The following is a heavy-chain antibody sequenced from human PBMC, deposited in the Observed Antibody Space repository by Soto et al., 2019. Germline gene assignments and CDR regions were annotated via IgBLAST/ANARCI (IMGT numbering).Heavy chain of an antibody. Sequence: ASVKVSCKASGYTFTSDYMHWVRQAPGQGLEWMGIINPSGGSTSYAQKFQGRVTMTRDTSTSTVYMELSSLRSEDTAVYYCAREDESYGMDVWGQRTTVTVSS. V-gene: IGHV1-46*01. CDR3: AREDESYGMDV. CDR2: INPSGGST. J-gene: IGHJ6*02. CDR1: GYTFTSDY.